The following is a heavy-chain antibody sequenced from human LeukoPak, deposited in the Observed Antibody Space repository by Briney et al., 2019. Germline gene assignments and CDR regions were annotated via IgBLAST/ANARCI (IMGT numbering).Heavy chain of an antibody. Sequence: PGGSLRLSCAASGFTFSSYAMSWVRQAPGKGLEWVAVILSDGSKEFYTDSVKGRFTISRDNSKNTLYLQMNSLRAEDTAVYYCARESEMATIDYWGQGTLVTVSS. CDR2: ILSDGSKE. CDR1: GFTFSSYA. D-gene: IGHD5-24*01. J-gene: IGHJ4*02. V-gene: IGHV3-30*04. CDR3: ARESEMATIDY.